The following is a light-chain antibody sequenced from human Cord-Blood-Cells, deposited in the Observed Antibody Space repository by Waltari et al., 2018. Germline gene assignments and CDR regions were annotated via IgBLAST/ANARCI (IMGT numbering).Light chain of an antibody. V-gene: IGKV1-27*01. CDR2: AAS. CDR1: QGISNY. CDR3: QKYNIAPFT. Sequence: DIQMTQSPSSLSASVGDRVTITCQASQGISNYLAWYQQKPGKVPKLLIYAASTLQSGVPSRFSGSGSGTDFTLTISSLQPEDVATYYCQKYNIAPFTFGPGTKVDIK. J-gene: IGKJ3*01.